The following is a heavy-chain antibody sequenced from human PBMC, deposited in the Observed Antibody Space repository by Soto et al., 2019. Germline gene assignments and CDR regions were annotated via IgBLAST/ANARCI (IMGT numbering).Heavy chain of an antibody. J-gene: IGHJ6*02. CDR1: GGTFSSYA. Sequence: SVKVSCKASGGTFSSYAISWVRQAPGQGLEWMGGIIPIFGTANYAQKFQGRVTITADESTSTAYMELSSLRSEDTAVYYCAGVHVDAVMVTWVVNYYYGMDVWGQGTTVTVSS. V-gene: IGHV1-69*13. CDR2: IIPIFGTA. CDR3: AGVHVDAVMVTWVVNYYYGMDV. D-gene: IGHD5-18*01.